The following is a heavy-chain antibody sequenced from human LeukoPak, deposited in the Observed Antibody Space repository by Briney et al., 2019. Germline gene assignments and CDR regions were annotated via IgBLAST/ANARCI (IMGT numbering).Heavy chain of an antibody. V-gene: IGHV4-59*01. CDR2: IYYSGST. Sequence: SETLSLTCTASGGSISSYYWSWIRQPPGKGLEWIGYIYYSGSTNYNPSLKSRVTISVDTSKNQFSLKLSSVTAADTAVYYCARQRDCSGGSCYSDDPLYYYGMDVWGQGTTVTVSS. CDR1: GGSISSYY. J-gene: IGHJ6*02. D-gene: IGHD2-15*01. CDR3: ARQRDCSGGSCYSDDPLYYYGMDV.